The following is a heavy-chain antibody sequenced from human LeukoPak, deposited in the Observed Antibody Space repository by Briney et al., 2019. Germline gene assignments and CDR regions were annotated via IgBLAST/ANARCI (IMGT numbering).Heavy chain of an antibody. D-gene: IGHD5-18*01. J-gene: IGHJ4*02. Sequence: GGSLRLSCAASGFTFSSYGMHWVRQAPGKGLEWVAFIRHDGSNKYYADSVKGRFTISRDNSKNTLYLQMNSLRAEDTAVYYCAKDPNRGGLSNYGYEWSYWGQGTLVTVSS. CDR3: AKDPNRGGLSNYGYEWSY. CDR1: GFTFSSYG. CDR2: IRHDGSNK. V-gene: IGHV3-30*02.